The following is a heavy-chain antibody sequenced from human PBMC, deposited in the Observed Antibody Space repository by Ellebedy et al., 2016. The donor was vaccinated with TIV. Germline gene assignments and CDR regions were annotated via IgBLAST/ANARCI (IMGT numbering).Heavy chain of an antibody. Sequence: GESLKISCAASGFTFSSYAMSWVRQAPGKGLEWVSAISGSGGSTYYADSVKGRFTISRDNSKNTLYLQMNSLRAEDTAVYYCAKEDTIFGVDISFDYWGQGTLVTVSS. CDR1: GFTFSSYA. V-gene: IGHV3-23*01. J-gene: IGHJ4*02. CDR3: AKEDTIFGVDISFDY. CDR2: ISGSGGST. D-gene: IGHD3-3*01.